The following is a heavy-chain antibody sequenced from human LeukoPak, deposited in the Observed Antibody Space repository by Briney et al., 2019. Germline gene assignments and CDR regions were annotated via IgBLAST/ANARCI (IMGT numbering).Heavy chain of an antibody. Sequence: PGGSLRRSCAASGFTFRSYGMHWVRQAPGKGLVWVSRISSDGTSTTYADSVKGRFTISRDNAKNTLYLQLDSLRAEDTAIYYCASPGWSDALDMWGQGTRVTVSS. V-gene: IGHV3-74*01. CDR1: GFTFRSYG. CDR2: ISSDGTST. D-gene: IGHD2-15*01. CDR3: ASPGWSDALDM. J-gene: IGHJ3*02.